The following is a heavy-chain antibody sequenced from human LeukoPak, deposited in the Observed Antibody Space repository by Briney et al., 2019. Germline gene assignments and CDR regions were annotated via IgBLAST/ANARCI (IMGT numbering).Heavy chain of an antibody. Sequence: PGGSLRLSCAASGFTFSSYGMHWVRQAPGKGLEWVAFIRYDGSNKYYADSVKGRFTISRDNAKNSLYLQMNSLRAEDTAVYYCARGSIVGATGDYWGQGTLVTVSS. V-gene: IGHV3-30*02. J-gene: IGHJ4*02. CDR1: GFTFSSYG. CDR2: IRYDGSNK. D-gene: IGHD1-26*01. CDR3: ARGSIVGATGDY.